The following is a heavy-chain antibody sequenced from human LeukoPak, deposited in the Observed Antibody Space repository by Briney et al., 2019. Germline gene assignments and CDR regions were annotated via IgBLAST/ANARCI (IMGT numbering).Heavy chain of an antibody. J-gene: IGHJ4*02. CDR2: ISGSGGNT. CDR1: GFTFSSFA. CDR3: AKDSSSGNYGIDY. V-gene: IGHV3-23*01. D-gene: IGHD6-19*01. Sequence: GGSLRLSCAASGFTFSSFAMIWVRQAPGKGLEWVSTISGSGGNTYYTDSVKGRFTISRDNSKNTVYLQMNSLRAEDTAVYYCAKDSSSGNYGIDYWGQGTLVTVSS.